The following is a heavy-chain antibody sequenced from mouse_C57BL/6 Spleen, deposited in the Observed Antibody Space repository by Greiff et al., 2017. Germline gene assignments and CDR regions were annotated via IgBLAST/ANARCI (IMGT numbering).Heavy chain of an antibody. V-gene: IGHV1-72*01. CDR3: AREDSYGRGYFDV. D-gene: IGHD1-1*01. CDR1: GYTFTSYW. Sequence: QVQLQQPGAELVKPGASVKLSCKASGYTFTSYWMHWVKQRPGRGLEWIGRIDPNSGGTTYNEKFKSKATLTVDKPSSTAYMQLSSLTSEDSAVYYCAREDSYGRGYFDVWGTGTTVTVSS. CDR2: IDPNSGGT. J-gene: IGHJ1*03.